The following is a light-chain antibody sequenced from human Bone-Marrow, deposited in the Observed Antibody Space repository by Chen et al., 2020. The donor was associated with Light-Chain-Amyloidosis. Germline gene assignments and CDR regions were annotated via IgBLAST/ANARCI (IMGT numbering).Light chain of an antibody. Sequence: DIQMTQSPSTLSASVGYSVTITCRASQIINTWLAWYQQKPGKAPKLLISYASTLESGIPSRFSGSGSGTEFTLTISSLQPDDFATYYCQQFDGFSYTFGQGTKLGIK. CDR2: YAS. V-gene: IGKV1-5*01. CDR1: QIINTW. J-gene: IGKJ2*01. CDR3: QQFDGFSYT.